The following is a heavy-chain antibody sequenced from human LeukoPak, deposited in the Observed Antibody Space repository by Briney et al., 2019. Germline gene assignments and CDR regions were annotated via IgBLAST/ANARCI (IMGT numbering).Heavy chain of an antibody. CDR2: IIPILGIA. CDR3: ARLEWELPLDY. J-gene: IGHJ4*02. CDR1: RYTFSSYG. Sequence: SVKVSCKASRYTFSSYGISWVRQAPGQGLEWMGRIIPILGIANYAQKFQGRVTITADKSTSTAYMELSSLRSEDTAVYYCARLEWELPLDYWGQGTLVTVSS. D-gene: IGHD1-26*01. V-gene: IGHV1-69*04.